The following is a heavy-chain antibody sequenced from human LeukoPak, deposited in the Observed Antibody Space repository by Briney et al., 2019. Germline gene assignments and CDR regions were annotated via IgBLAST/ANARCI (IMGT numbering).Heavy chain of an antibody. CDR1: GFTFVDYA. CDR3: AKGLGYYGSGTYHPLADAFDV. J-gene: IGHJ3*01. D-gene: IGHD3-10*01. Sequence: PGGSLRLSCAASGFTFVDYAIHSVRQVPGKGLEWVSSINWSGETIGYADSVKGRFTISRDNAKNSLHLQMNSLRAEDMALYYCAKGLGYYGSGTYHPLADAFDVWGQGTMVTVSS. V-gene: IGHV3-9*03. CDR2: INWSGETI.